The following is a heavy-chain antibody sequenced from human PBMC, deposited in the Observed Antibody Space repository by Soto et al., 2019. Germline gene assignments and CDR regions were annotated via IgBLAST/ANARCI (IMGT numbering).Heavy chain of an antibody. CDR1: GFTFSNFA. J-gene: IGHJ4*02. Sequence: EVQLLESGGDLVQPGGSLRLSCAASGFTFSNFAMSWVRQAPGKGLEWVSVISGGGGTTYYADSVKGRFTISRDNSKNTLYLQMDSLRAEYTALYYCAKAMSTPSRPRNYFDYWGQGTLVTVSS. CDR3: AKAMSTPSRPRNYFDY. D-gene: IGHD6-6*01. CDR2: ISGGGGTT. V-gene: IGHV3-23*01.